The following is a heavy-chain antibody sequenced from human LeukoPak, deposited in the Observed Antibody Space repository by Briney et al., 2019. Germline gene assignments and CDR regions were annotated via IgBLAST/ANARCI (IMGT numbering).Heavy chain of an antibody. Sequence: GASVKVSCKASGYTFTTYDINWVRQATGQGLEWMGWISAYNGNTNYAQKLQGRVTMTTDTSTSTAYMELRSLRSDDTAVYYCARDIKRYCSGGSCYPGTWGQGTLVTVSS. D-gene: IGHD2-15*01. CDR2: ISAYNGNT. CDR3: ARDIKRYCSGGSCYPGT. V-gene: IGHV1-18*01. J-gene: IGHJ5*02. CDR1: GYTFTTYD.